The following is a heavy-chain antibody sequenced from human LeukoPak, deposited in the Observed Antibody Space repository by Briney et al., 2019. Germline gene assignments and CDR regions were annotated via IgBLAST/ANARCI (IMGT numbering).Heavy chain of an antibody. CDR1: GYSISSGYY. CDR2: IHHSGST. Sequence: ETSETLSLTCAVSGYSISSGYYWGWIRQSPGKGLEWIGTIHHSGSTYYNPSLKSRVTISVDRSKNQFSLRLSSVTAADTAVYYCARQDVSGYYSSYWYFDLWGRGTLVTVSS. D-gene: IGHD3-22*01. V-gene: IGHV4-38-2*01. CDR3: ARQDVSGYYSSYWYFDL. J-gene: IGHJ2*01.